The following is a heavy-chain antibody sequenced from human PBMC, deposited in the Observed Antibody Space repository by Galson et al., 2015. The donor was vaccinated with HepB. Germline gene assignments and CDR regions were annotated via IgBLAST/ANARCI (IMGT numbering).Heavy chain of an antibody. D-gene: IGHD1-26*01. CDR3: ASSRGFSGSLRKWDFDF. Sequence: CAISGDSVSNNSATWSWIRQSPARGLEWLGRTYYRSKWFNDYAVSVKGRITINPDTPKNQFSLQLDSVTPEDTAVYYCASSRGFSGSLRKWDFDFWGQGTLVTVSS. CDR1: GDSVSNNSAT. V-gene: IGHV6-1*01. J-gene: IGHJ4*02. CDR2: TYYRSKWFN.